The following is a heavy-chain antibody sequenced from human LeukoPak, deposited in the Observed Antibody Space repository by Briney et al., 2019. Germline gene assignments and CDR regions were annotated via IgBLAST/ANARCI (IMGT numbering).Heavy chain of an antibody. CDR2: ISPDGSTT. D-gene: IGHD3-22*01. CDR1: GFTFSNYW. CDR3: TTYYYDSSGPSGGG. J-gene: IGHJ4*02. Sequence: GGSLRLSCAASGFTFSNYWMHWVRRAPGKGLVWVSRISPDGSTTAYADSVKGRFTISRDNSKNTLYLQMNSLRAEDTAVYYCTTYYYDSSGPSGGGWGQGTLVTVSS. V-gene: IGHV3-74*01.